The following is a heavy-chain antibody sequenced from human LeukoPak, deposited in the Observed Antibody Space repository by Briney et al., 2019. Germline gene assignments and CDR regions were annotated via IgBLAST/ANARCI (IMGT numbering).Heavy chain of an antibody. D-gene: IGHD6-13*01. Sequence: PGGSLRLSCEGSAFIFSGHWMNWVRQTPGKGLEWVASIKEDGSERQYVDSVKGRFSISRDNTKGSLFLQLNSLRAEDTAVYYCARGLSSSWYRGDWFDPWGQGTLVTVSS. CDR3: ARGLSSSWYRGDWFDP. J-gene: IGHJ5*02. V-gene: IGHV3-7*03. CDR2: IKEDGSER. CDR1: AFIFSGHW.